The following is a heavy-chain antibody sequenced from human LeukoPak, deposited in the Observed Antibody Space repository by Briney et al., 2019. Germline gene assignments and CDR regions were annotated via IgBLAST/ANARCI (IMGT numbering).Heavy chain of an antibody. D-gene: IGHD3-22*01. CDR3: AISSGYYWPRFDP. CDR2: IIPILGIA. J-gene: IGHJ5*02. Sequence: VASVKVSCKASGGTFSSYAISWVRQAPGQGLEWMGRIIPILGIANYAQKFQGRVTITADKSTSTAYMELSSLRSEDTAVYHCAISSGYYWPRFDPWGQGTLVTVSS. CDR1: GGTFSSYA. V-gene: IGHV1-69*04.